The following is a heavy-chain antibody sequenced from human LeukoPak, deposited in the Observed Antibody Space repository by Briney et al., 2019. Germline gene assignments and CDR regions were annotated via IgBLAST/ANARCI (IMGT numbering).Heavy chain of an antibody. D-gene: IGHD6-19*01. J-gene: IGHJ4*02. Sequence: GGSLRLSCAASGLTFSDYYMSWIRQAPGKGLEWVSYISSSGSTIYYADSVKGRFTISRDNAKNSLYLQMNSLRAEDTAVYYCARVLPPGIAVRWGQGTLVTVSS. CDR1: GLTFSDYY. V-gene: IGHV3-11*01. CDR3: ARVLPPGIAVR. CDR2: ISSSGSTI.